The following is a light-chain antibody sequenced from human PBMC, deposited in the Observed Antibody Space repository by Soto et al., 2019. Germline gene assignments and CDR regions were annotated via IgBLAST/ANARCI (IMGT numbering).Light chain of an antibody. CDR3: QKYGSSSPSG. CDR2: GAS. Sequence: EIVLTQSPGTLSLSPGERATLSCRASQSVSSSYLAWYQQKPGQAPRLLIYGASSRATGIPDRFSGSGSGTDFTLTISRLEPEDFAVYYCQKYGSSSPSGFGPGTKVDIK. V-gene: IGKV3-20*01. CDR1: QSVSSSY. J-gene: IGKJ3*01.